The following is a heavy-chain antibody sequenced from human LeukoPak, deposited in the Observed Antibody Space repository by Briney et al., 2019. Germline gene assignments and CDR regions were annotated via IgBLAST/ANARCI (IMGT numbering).Heavy chain of an antibody. CDR3: AREYYYGSGSYYKPFDY. Sequence: GGSLRLSCAASGFTFSDYYMSWLRQAPGKGLEWVSYISSSGSTIYYADSVKGRFTISRDNAKNSLYLQMNSLRAEDTAVYYCAREYYYGSGSYYKPFDYWGQGTLVTVSS. J-gene: IGHJ4*02. CDR1: GFTFSDYY. V-gene: IGHV3-11*04. D-gene: IGHD3-10*01. CDR2: ISSSGSTI.